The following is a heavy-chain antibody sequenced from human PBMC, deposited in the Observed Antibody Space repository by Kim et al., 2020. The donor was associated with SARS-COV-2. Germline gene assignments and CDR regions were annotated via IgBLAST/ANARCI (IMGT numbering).Heavy chain of an antibody. CDR3: AKDSPQIVKTPDAFDI. Sequence: GGSLRLSCAASGFTFSSYGMHWVRQAPGKGLEWVAVISYDGSNKYYADSVKGRFTISRDNSKNTLYLQMNSLRAEDTAVYYCAKDSPQIVKTPDAFDIWGQGTMVTVSS. CDR2: ISYDGSNK. D-gene: IGHD3-22*01. V-gene: IGHV3-30*18. J-gene: IGHJ3*02. CDR1: GFTFSSYG.